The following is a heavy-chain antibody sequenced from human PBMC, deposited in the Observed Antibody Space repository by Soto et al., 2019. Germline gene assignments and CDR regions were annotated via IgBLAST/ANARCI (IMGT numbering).Heavy chain of an antibody. CDR2: IPYDGSNQ. D-gene: IGHD3-10*01. Sequence: QVQVVESGGGVVQPGRSLRLSCAASGFTFSRYGMYWVRQAPGKGLEWVARIPYDGSNQFYGDSVKGRFTTSRDNSKNTLYLQMNSLRIEDTAVYYCAKDSGADYWGQGTLVTVSS. CDR1: GFTFSRYG. J-gene: IGHJ4*02. V-gene: IGHV3-30*18. CDR3: AKDSGADY.